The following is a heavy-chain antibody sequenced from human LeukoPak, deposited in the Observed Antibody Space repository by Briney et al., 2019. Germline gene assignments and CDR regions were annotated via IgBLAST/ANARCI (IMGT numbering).Heavy chain of an antibody. Sequence: GGSLRLSCSASGFPFSSYATHWVRQAPGKGLEYVSAISDSGGSTYYADSVKGRFTISRDNSKNTLYLQMRAEDTAVYFCVRGYSFGPYGMDVWGQGTTVTVSS. J-gene: IGHJ6*02. V-gene: IGHV3-64D*09. CDR3: VRGYSFGPYGMDV. CDR2: ISDSGGST. D-gene: IGHD2-15*01. CDR1: GFPFSSYA.